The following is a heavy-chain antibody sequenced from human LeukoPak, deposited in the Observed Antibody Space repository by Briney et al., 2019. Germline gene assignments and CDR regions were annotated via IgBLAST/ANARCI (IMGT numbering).Heavy chain of an antibody. V-gene: IGHV3-74*01. J-gene: IGHJ4*02. CDR3: ARMFEF. Sequence: PGGSLRLSCAPSGFTFRSYWMHWVRQAPGKGLVWVSRINSDGSSTSYADSVKGRFTISRDNAKNSLFLQMNSLRAEDTAVYFCARMFEFWGQGTLVTVSS. CDR2: INSDGSST. CDR1: GFTFRSYW.